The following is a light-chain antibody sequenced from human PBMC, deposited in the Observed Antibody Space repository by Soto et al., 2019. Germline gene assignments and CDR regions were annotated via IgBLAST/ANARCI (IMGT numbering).Light chain of an antibody. CDR3: SSYAGSNIFVV. CDR1: SSDVGGYNY. Sequence: QSALTQPPSASGSPGQSVTISCTGTSSDVGGYNYVSWYQQHPGKAPKLMIYEVSKRPSGVPDRFSGSKSGNTASLTVSGLLAEDEADYYCSSYAGSNIFVVFGGGTKLTV. V-gene: IGLV2-8*01. CDR2: EVS. J-gene: IGLJ2*01.